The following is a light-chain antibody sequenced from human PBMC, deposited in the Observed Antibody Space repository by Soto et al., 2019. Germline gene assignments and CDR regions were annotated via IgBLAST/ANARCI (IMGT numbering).Light chain of an antibody. J-gene: IGLJ2*01. CDR2: GNS. V-gene: IGLV1-40*01. CDR3: QSYDSSLSVVV. CDR1: SSNIGAGYD. Sequence: QSVLTQPPSVSGAPGQKVTISCTGSSSNIGAGYDVHWYQQLPGTAPKLLIYGNSNRPSGVPDRFSGSESGTSVSLAITGLQAEDEADYYCQSYDSSLSVVVFGGGTKLTVL.